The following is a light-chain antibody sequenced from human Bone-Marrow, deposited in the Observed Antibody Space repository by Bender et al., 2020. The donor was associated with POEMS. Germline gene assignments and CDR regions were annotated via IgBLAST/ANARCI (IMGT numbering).Light chain of an antibody. CDR3: KSRDTTGNLLV. J-gene: IGLJ3*02. CDR1: SLRIYY. CDR2: GEN. V-gene: IGLV3-19*01. Sequence: SSELTQDPAVSVALGQTVRITCQGDSLRIYYASWYQQKPGQAPVLVIYGENNRPSGIPDRFSGSGSGDTASLTITGAQAEDEADYYCKSRDTTGNLLVFGGGTKLTVL.